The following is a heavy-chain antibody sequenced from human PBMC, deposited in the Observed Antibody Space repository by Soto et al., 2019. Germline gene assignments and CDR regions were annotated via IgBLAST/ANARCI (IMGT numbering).Heavy chain of an antibody. V-gene: IGHV1-46*03. J-gene: IGHJ6*03. CDR1: GYTFTSYY. CDR3: ASTFRYCSSTSCYRNYYYMDV. CDR2: INPSGGST. D-gene: IGHD2-2*01. Sequence: QVQLVQSGAEVKKPGASVKVSCKASGYTFTSYYMHWVRQAPGQGLEWMGIINPSGGSTSYAQKFQGRVTMTRDTSTSTVYMELSSLRSEDTAVYYCASTFRYCSSTSCYRNYYYMDVWGKGTTVTVSS.